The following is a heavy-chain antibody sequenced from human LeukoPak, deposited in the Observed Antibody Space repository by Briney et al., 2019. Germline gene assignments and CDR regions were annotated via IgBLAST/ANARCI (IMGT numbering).Heavy chain of an antibody. V-gene: IGHV3-30*04. CDR2: ISYEGSNK. D-gene: IGHD1-26*01. CDR3: AGGQGWVADY. CDR1: GFTFRSYI. Sequence: GRSLRLSCGASGFTFRSYIMHWVRQAPGKGLEWVAVISYEGSNKYCADSAKGRFTISRDNSKNTLYLQMNSLRSEDTALYYCAGGQGWVADYWGQGTLVTVSS. J-gene: IGHJ4*02.